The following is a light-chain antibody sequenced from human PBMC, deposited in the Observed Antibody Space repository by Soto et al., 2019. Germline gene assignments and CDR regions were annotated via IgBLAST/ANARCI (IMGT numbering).Light chain of an antibody. Sequence: DIQMTQSPSTLAGSVGDRVTITCRASQTISSWLGWYQHKPGKAPKLVIYKASTLKSGVPSRFSGSGSGTEFTLTISRLQPDDFAIYYCQQYNSQSWTFGQGTKVDIK. V-gene: IGKV1-5*03. CDR2: KAS. J-gene: IGKJ1*01. CDR1: QTISSW. CDR3: QQYNSQSWT.